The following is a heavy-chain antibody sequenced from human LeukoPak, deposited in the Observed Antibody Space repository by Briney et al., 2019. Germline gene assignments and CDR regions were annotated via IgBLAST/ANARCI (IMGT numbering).Heavy chain of an antibody. CDR2: IIPNFGTA. CDR3: ATATLAIAVAGTGTNAFDI. V-gene: IGHV1-69*13. CDR1: GGTFSSYA. D-gene: IGHD6-19*01. Sequence: ASVKVSCKASGGTFSSYAMSWVRQAPGQGLEWMGGIIPNFGTANYAQKFQGRVTITADESTSTAYMELSSLRSEDTAVYYCATATLAIAVAGTGTNAFDIWGQGTMVTVSS. J-gene: IGHJ3*02.